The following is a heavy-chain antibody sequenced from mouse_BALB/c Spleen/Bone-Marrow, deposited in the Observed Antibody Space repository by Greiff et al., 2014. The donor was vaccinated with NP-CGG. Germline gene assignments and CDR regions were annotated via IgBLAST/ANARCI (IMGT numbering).Heavy chain of an antibody. Sequence: DVHLVESGAELVKPGASVKLSCTASGFNIKDTFMHWMKQRPEQGLEWNGRIDPANGITKYDPKFQGKATITTDTSSNTAYLQLSSLTTEDPAVYYCSSSGNYEGGAMDYWGQGTSVTVSS. V-gene: IGHV14-3*02. CDR2: IDPANGIT. CDR1: GFNIKDTF. D-gene: IGHD2-1*01. J-gene: IGHJ4*01. CDR3: SSSGNYEGGAMDY.